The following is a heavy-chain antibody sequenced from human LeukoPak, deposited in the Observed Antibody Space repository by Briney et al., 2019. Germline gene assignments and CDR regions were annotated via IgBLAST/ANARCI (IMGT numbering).Heavy chain of an antibody. D-gene: IGHD3-10*01. CDR3: ARGSRVRGVIIQPDY. Sequence: SETLSLTCTVSGGSISSGSYYWSWIRQPAGTGLEWIGRIYTSGSTNYNPSLKSRVTISVDTSKNQFSLKLSSVTAADTAVYYCARGSRVRGVIIQPDYWGQGTLVTVSS. V-gene: IGHV4-61*02. J-gene: IGHJ4*02. CDR2: IYTSGST. CDR1: GGSISSGSYY.